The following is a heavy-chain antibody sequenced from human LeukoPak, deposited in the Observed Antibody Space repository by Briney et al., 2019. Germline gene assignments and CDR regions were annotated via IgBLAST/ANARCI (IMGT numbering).Heavy chain of an antibody. V-gene: IGHV1-58*02. J-gene: IGHJ6*02. Sequence: SVTVSCKASGFTFTSSAMQWVRQARGQRIEWIGWIVVGSGNTNYAQKFQERVTITRDMSTSTAYMELSSLRSEDTAVYYCAAALLYYYYGMDVWGQGTTVTVSS. CDR3: AAALLYYYYGMDV. CDR1: GFTFTSSA. D-gene: IGHD2-15*01. CDR2: IVVGSGNT.